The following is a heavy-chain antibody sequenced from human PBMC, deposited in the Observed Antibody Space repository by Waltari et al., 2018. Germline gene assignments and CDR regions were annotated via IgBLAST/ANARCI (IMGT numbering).Heavy chain of an antibody. V-gene: IGHV3-7*01. CDR2: IKQDGSEK. D-gene: IGHD6-6*01. CDR3: ARELRGPARHGGY. J-gene: IGHJ4*02. CDR1: GFTFSSYW. Sequence: EVQLVESGGGLVQPGGSLRLSCAASGFTFSSYWMSWVRQAPGKGLEWVANIKQDGSEKYYVDSVKGRFTISRDNAKNSRYLQMNSLRAEDTAVYYCARELRGPARHGGYWGQGTLVTVSS.